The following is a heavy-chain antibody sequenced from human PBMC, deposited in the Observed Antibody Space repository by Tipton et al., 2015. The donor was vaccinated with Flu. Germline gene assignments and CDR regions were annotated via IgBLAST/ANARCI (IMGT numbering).Heavy chain of an antibody. CDR1: GDSISRGSYY. CDR2: LHYSGPT. D-gene: IGHD6-19*01. Sequence: TLSLTCTVSGDSISRGSYYYNWIRQPAGEGLEWIGTLHYSGPTYYNPSLKSRITTSADTSKNHFSLKLTSVTAADTAVYYCARSLGRTVAGEADYFDYWGQGILVTVSS. V-gene: IGHV4-61*02. J-gene: IGHJ4*02. CDR3: ARSLGRTVAGEADYFDY.